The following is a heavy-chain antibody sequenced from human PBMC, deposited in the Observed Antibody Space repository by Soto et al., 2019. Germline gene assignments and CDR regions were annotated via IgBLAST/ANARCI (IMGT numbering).Heavy chain of an antibody. J-gene: IGHJ6*02. V-gene: IGHV6-1*01. CDR3: ARVEAVAGLYNYHGLDV. Sequence: PSQTLSLTCVISGDSVSSNSAAWNWIRQSPSRGLEWLGRTYYRSLWYNDYALSVKSRITINPDTSKNQFSLHLKSVTPEDTAIYYCARVEAVAGLYNYHGLDVWGQGTAVTVSS. CDR2: TYYRSLWYN. D-gene: IGHD6-19*01. CDR1: GDSVSSNSAA.